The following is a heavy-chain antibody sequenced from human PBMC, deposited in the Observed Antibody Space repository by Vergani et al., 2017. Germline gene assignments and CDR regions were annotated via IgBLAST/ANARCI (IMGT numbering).Heavy chain of an antibody. CDR3: AHSRYYYYDSSGYYYRGYVDY. V-gene: IGHV2-5*02. D-gene: IGHD3-22*01. J-gene: IGHJ4*02. Sequence: QITLKESGPTLVKPTQTLTLTCTFSGFSLSTSGVGVGWIRQPPGKALEWLALIYWDDDKRYSPSLKSRLTITKDTSKNQVVLTMTNMDPVDTATYYCAHSRYYYYDSSGYYYRGYVDYWGQGTLVTVSS. CDR1: GFSLSTSGVG. CDR2: IYWDDDK.